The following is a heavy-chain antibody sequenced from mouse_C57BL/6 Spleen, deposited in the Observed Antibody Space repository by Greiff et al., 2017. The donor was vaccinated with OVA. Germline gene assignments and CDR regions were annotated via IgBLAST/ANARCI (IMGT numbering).Heavy chain of an antibody. Sequence: EVQLQQSGPELVKPGASVKISCKASGYSFTGYYMNWVKQSPEKSLEWIGEINSSTGGTTYNQKFKAKATLTVDKSSSTAYMQLKSLTSEDSAVYYCASRGFAYWGQGTLVTVSA. J-gene: IGHJ3*01. V-gene: IGHV1-42*01. CDR1: GYSFTGYY. CDR2: INSSTGGT. CDR3: ASRGFAY.